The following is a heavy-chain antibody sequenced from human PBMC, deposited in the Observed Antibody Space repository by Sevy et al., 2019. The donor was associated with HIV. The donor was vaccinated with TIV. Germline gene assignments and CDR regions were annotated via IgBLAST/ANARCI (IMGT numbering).Heavy chain of an antibody. V-gene: IGHV3-23*01. J-gene: IGHJ4*02. CDR3: AKEYSSGYS. Sequence: GGSLRLSYTASGLTFSSYVMSWVRQAPGKGLEWVSTISGSGGYTYGADSVKGRFTISRDNSKNTVYLQMNSLTVEDTAMYYCAKEYSSGYSWGQGILVTVSS. D-gene: IGHD3-22*01. CDR2: ISGSGGYT. CDR1: GLTFSSYV.